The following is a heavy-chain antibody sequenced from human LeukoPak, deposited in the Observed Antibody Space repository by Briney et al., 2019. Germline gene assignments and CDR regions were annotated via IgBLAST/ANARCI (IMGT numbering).Heavy chain of an antibody. V-gene: IGHV1-3*01. CDR2: INAGNGNT. Sequence: ASVKVSCKASGYTFTSYSMHWVRQAPGQRLEWMGWINAGNGNTKFSQKFQGRVTITRDTSASTACMELSSLRSEDTAVYYCARFLGGSYGMDVWGQGTVVTVSS. J-gene: IGHJ6*02. D-gene: IGHD1-26*01. CDR3: ARFLGGSYGMDV. CDR1: GYTFTSYS.